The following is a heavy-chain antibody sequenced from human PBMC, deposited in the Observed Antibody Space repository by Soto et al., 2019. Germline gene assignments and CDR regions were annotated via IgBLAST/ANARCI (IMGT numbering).Heavy chain of an antibody. Sequence: EASVKVSCKASGYTFTSYGISWVRQAPGQGLEWMGWISAYNGNTNYAQKLQGRVTMTTDTSTSTAYMELRSLRSDDTAVYYCASSVQVVAATDAFDIWGQGTMVTVSS. CDR1: GYTFTSYG. CDR3: ASSVQVVAATDAFDI. D-gene: IGHD2-15*01. CDR2: ISAYNGNT. J-gene: IGHJ3*02. V-gene: IGHV1-18*01.